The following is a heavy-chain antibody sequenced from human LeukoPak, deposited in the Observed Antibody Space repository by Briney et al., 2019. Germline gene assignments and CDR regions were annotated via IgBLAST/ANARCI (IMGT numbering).Heavy chain of an antibody. D-gene: IGHD3-3*01. CDR1: GFTFSSYE. Sequence: GGSLRLSCAASGFTFSSYEMNWVRQAPGKGLEWVSYIKSNSDTRYYADSVQGRFTISRDKAKNSVYLQMNSLRAEDTAVYYCARDQYDFWSGYYGMDVWGQGTTVTVSS. V-gene: IGHV3-48*03. J-gene: IGHJ6*02. CDR3: ARDQYDFWSGYYGMDV. CDR2: IKSNSDTR.